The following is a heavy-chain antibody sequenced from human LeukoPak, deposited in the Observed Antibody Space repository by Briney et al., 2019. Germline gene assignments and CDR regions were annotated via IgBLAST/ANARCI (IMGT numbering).Heavy chain of an antibody. CDR2: IYYSGST. D-gene: IGHD3-10*01. CDR1: GGSVSSSSYY. J-gene: IGHJ4*02. V-gene: IGHV4-39*07. CDR3: ARLYGPIDY. Sequence: SETLSLTCSVSGGSVSSSSYYWGWIRQPPGKGLEWIGSIYYSGSTDYNPSLKSRVTISVDTSKNQFSLKLSSVTAADTAVYYCARLYGPIDYWGQGTLVTVSS.